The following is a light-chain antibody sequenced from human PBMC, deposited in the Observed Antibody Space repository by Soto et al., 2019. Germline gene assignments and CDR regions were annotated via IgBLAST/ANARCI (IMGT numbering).Light chain of an antibody. CDR2: GAS. J-gene: IGKJ4*01. CDR3: LQYNNWPLT. CDR1: RSVSSN. Sequence: EIVMTQSPATLSVSPGERATLSCRASRSVSSNLAWYQQKPGQAPRLLIYGASTRATGIPARFSGSGSGTEFTLTISILQSEDFAVYYCLQYNNWPLTFGGGTKVEIK. V-gene: IGKV3-15*01.